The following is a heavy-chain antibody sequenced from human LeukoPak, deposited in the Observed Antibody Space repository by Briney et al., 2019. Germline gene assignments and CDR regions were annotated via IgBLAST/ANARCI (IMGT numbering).Heavy chain of an antibody. Sequence: PSETLSLTCTVSGGSISSHYWSWIRQPPGEGLEWIGYTYYSGSTNYNPSLKSRVTISVDTSKNQFSLKLSSVTAADTAVYYCARGPKVLRFLEWLPNNWFDPWGQGTLVTVSS. CDR1: GGSISSHY. CDR2: TYYSGST. J-gene: IGHJ5*02. V-gene: IGHV4-59*11. D-gene: IGHD3-3*01. CDR3: ARGPKVLRFLEWLPNNWFDP.